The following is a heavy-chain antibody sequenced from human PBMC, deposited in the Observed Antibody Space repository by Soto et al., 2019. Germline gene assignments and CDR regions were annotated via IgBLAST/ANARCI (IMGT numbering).Heavy chain of an antibody. CDR1: GFTFSSYG. J-gene: IGHJ6*02. CDR2: ISYDGSNK. V-gene: IGHV3-30*18. Sequence: QVQLVESGGGVVQPGRSLRLSCAASGFTFSSYGMQWVRQAPGKGLEWVAVISYDGSNKYYADSVKGRFTISRDNSKNTLYLQMNSLRAEDTAVYYCAKDLWYSSSWYYGMDVWGQGTTVTVSS. D-gene: IGHD6-13*01. CDR3: AKDLWYSSSWYYGMDV.